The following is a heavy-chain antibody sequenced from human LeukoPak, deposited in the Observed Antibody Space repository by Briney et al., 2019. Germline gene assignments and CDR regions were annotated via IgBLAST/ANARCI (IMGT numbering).Heavy chain of an antibody. CDR2: IYYSGST. D-gene: IGHD6-13*01. CDR3: ARGYSSSWYHDYYYMDV. J-gene: IGHJ6*03. Sequence: SETLSLTCTVSGGSISSYYWSWIRQPPGKGLEWIGYIYYSGSTNYNPSLKSRVTITVDTSKNQFSLKLSSVTAADTAVYYCARGYSSSWYHDYYYMDVWGKGTTVTISS. CDR1: GGSISSYY. V-gene: IGHV4-59*01.